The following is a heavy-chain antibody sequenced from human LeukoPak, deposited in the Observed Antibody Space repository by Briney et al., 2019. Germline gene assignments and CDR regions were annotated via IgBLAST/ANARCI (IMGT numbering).Heavy chain of an antibody. V-gene: IGHV4-59*08. CDR2: IYYSGST. CDR3: ARHCRGVPAADAFDI. CDR1: GDSIIGYY. Sequence: SETLSLTCTVSGDSIIGYYWSWIRQPPGKGLEWIGYIYYSGSTNYNPSLKSRVTISVDTSKNQFSLKLSSVTAADTAVYYCARHCRGVPAADAFDIWGQGTMVTVSS. D-gene: IGHD2-2*01. J-gene: IGHJ3*02.